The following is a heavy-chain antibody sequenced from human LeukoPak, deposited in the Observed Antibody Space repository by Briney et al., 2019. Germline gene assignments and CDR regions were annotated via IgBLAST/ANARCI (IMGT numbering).Heavy chain of an antibody. V-gene: IGHV4-61*09. CDR3: ARGQCGGNCAFALYFDL. CDR1: GGSISSGDDY. Sequence: PSQTLSLICTVTGGSISSGDDYWRWLRQPAGKELEWVGHIYSSGSTNYNPSLKSRVTISVDTSKNQFSLNLNSVTAADTAVYYCARGQCGGNCAFALYFDLWGRGTLVTVSS. D-gene: IGHD2-21*02. J-gene: IGHJ2*01. CDR2: IYSSGST.